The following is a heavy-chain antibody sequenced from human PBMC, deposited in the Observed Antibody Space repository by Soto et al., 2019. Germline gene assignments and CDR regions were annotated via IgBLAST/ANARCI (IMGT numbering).Heavy chain of an antibody. CDR3: ARGYYGSSGYLFDY. Sequence: PSETLSLTCTVSGGSISSYYWSWIRQPAGKGLEWIGHIYSSGSTNYNPSLKSRVTMSVDTSKNQFSLKLSSVTAADTAVYYCARGYYGSSGYLFDYWGQGTLVTVSS. CDR2: IYSSGST. J-gene: IGHJ4*02. V-gene: IGHV4-4*07. D-gene: IGHD3-22*01. CDR1: GGSISSYY.